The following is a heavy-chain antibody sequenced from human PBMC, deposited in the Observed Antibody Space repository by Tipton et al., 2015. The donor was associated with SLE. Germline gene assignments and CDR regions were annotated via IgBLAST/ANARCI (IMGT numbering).Heavy chain of an antibody. CDR1: GGSISSGSYY. V-gene: IGHV4-61*02. Sequence: TLSLTCTVSGGSISSGSYYWTWIRQPAGKGLEWIGRIYTGGSTKYNPSLKSRVTISVDTSKNQFSLKLTSVTAADTAVYYCATGYGGSYSYFFYMDVWGKGTTVTVFS. J-gene: IGHJ6*03. CDR3: ATGYGGSYSYFFYMDV. D-gene: IGHD1-26*01. CDR2: IYTGGST.